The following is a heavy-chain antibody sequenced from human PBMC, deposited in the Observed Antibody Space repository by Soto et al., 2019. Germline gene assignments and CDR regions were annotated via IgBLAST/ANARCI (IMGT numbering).Heavy chain of an antibody. Sequence: GGSLRLSCAASGFTFSSYSMNWVRQAPGKGLEWVSSISSSSSYTYYADSVKGRFTISRDNAKNSLYLQMNSLRAEDTAVYYCARTPIGNDYWGQGTLVTVSS. J-gene: IGHJ4*02. V-gene: IGHV3-21*01. CDR3: ARTPIGNDY. CDR1: GFTFSSYS. CDR2: ISSSSSYT.